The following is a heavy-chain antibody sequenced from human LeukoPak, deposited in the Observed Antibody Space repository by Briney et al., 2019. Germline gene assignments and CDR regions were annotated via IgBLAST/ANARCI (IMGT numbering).Heavy chain of an antibody. CDR1: GYTFTVFY. V-gene: IGHV1-2*02. Sequence: ASVKVSCKASGYTFTVFYMHWVRQAPGQGLEWMGWINPNSGGTNYAQKFQGRVTMTRDTSISTAYMELSRLRSDDTAVYYCARRVATIGRYFDYWGQGTLVTVSS. J-gene: IGHJ4*02. D-gene: IGHD5-24*01. CDR2: INPNSGGT. CDR3: ARRVATIGRYFDY.